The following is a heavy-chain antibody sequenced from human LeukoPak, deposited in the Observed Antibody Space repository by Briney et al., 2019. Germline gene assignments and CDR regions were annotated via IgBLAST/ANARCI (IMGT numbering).Heavy chain of an antibody. V-gene: IGHV3-21*04. CDR3: AKERVGYCSSTSCYNDY. D-gene: IGHD2-2*02. CDR2: ISSSSSYI. J-gene: IGHJ4*02. CDR1: GFTFSSYS. Sequence: GGFLRLSCAASGFTFSSYSMNWVRQAPGKGLEWVSSISSSSSYIYYADSVKGRFTISRDNAKNTLYLQMNSLRAEDTAVYYCAKERVGYCSSTSCYNDYWGQGTLVTVSS.